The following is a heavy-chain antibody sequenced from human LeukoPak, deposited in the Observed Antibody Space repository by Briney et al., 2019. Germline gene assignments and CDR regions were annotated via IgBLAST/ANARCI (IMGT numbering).Heavy chain of an antibody. Sequence: GGSLRLSCAASGFTFSNHWMHWVRQAPGKGLVSVSRIHTDGSITTYADSVKGRFTISRDNAKNTLSLQMNSLGAEDTAVYYCVRGTTAWNGMDAWGQGTTVTVSS. V-gene: IGHV3-74*01. D-gene: IGHD2-2*01. CDR3: VRGTTAWNGMDA. CDR1: GFTFSNHW. CDR2: IHTDGSIT. J-gene: IGHJ6*02.